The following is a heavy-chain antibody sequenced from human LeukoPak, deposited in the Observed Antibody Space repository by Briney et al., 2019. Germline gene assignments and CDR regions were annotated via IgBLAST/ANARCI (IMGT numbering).Heavy chain of an antibody. CDR3: ASFSGPCDSSGSAFDY. CDR1: GGSISSSNW. J-gene: IGHJ4*02. CDR2: IYHSGST. Sequence: PSETLSLTCAVSGGSISSSNWWSWVRQPPGKGLEWIGEIYHSGSTNYNPSLKSRVTISVDKSKNQFSLKLSSVTAADTAVYYCASFSGPCDSSGSAFDYWGQGTLVTVSS. D-gene: IGHD3-22*01. V-gene: IGHV4-4*02.